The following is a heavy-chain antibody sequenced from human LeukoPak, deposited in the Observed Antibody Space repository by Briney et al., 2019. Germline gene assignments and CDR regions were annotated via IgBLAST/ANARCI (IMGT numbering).Heavy chain of an antibody. CDR3: ARDRWTAMKD. V-gene: IGHV3-48*01. CDR2: ISSSSTSI. D-gene: IGHD5-18*01. Sequence: GVSLRLSCAASGFTFSGYTTNWVRQAPGKGLECVSYISSSSTSIYYADSVKGRFTISRDNAKNSLWLQMNSLRAEDTAVYYCARDRWTAMKDWGPGTLVTVSS. J-gene: IGHJ4*02. CDR1: GFTFSGYT.